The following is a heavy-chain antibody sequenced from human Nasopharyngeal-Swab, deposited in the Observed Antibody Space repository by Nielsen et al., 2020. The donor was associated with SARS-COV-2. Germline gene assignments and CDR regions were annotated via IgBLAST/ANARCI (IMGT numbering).Heavy chain of an antibody. V-gene: IGHV3-30*18. CDR1: GFTFSSYG. CDR3: AKSSGGSPRRAFDI. CDR2: ISYDGSNK. D-gene: IGHD2-15*01. J-gene: IGHJ3*02. Sequence: GGSLRLSCVASGFTFSSYGMHWVRQAPGKGLEWVAVISYDGSNKYYADSVKGRFTISRDNSKNTLYLQMNSLRAEDTAVYYCAKSSGGSPRRAFDIWGQGTMVTVSS.